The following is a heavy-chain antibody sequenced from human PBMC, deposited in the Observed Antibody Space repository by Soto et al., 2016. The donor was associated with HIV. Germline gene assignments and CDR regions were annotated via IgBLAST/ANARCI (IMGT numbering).Heavy chain of an antibody. V-gene: IGHV3-23*01. Sequence: EVQLLESGGGLVQPGGSLRLSCAASGFTFSSYAMSWVRQAPGKGLEWVSAISGSGGSTYYADSVKGRFTISRDNSKNTLYLQMNSLRAEDTAVYYCAKDLSLSGIIILSFDYWGQGTLVTVSS. CDR2: ISGSGGST. CDR3: AKDLSLSGIIILSFDY. CDR1: GFTFSSYA. D-gene: IGHD3-10*01. J-gene: IGHJ4*02.